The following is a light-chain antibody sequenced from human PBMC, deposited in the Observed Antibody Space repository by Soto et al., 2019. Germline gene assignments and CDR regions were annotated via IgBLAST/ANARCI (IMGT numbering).Light chain of an antibody. Sequence: QSVLTQPPSVSAAPGQKVTISCSGSSSNIGNNYVSWYQQLPGTAPKLLIYDDNKRPSGIPARFSGSKSGTSATLGITGRQTGDEADYYCGTWDSSLSAVVFGGGTKVTVL. CDR3: GTWDSSLSAVV. CDR2: DDN. V-gene: IGLV1-51*01. J-gene: IGLJ2*01. CDR1: SSNIGNNY.